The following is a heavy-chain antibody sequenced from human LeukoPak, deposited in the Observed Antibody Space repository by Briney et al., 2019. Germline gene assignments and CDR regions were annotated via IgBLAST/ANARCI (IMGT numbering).Heavy chain of an antibody. Sequence: SETLSLTCTVSGGSTNNYYWTWIRQPPGKGLEWIGNIYNSGNTNYNPSLKSRVTISIDTSKNQFSLKVISVTAADTAIYYCARGGTSGYSSTRHFWGGNYYFDYWGQGSLVTVSS. V-gene: IGHV4-59*01. CDR1: GGSTNNYY. CDR2: IYNSGNT. J-gene: IGHJ4*02. CDR3: ARGGTSGYSSTRHFWGGNYYFDY. D-gene: IGHD2-2*01.